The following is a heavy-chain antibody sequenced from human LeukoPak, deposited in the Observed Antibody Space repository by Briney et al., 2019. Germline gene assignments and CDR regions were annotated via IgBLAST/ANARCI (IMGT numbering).Heavy chain of an antibody. CDR3: ARLPRNSGYFDY. Sequence: SETLSLTCAVYGGSFSGYYWSWIRQPPGKGLEWIGEINHSGSTNYNPSLKSRVTISVDTSKNQFSLKLSSATAADTAVYYCARLPRNSGYFDYWGQGTLVTVSS. J-gene: IGHJ4*02. CDR1: GGSFSGYY. CDR2: INHSGST. D-gene: IGHD1-26*01. V-gene: IGHV4-34*01.